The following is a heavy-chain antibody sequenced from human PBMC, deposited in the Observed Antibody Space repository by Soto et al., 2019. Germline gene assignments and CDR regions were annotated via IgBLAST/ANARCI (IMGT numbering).Heavy chain of an antibody. Sequence: QVQLVQSGGEVKKPGASVKVSCKTSGYTFTNYGITWVRQAPGQGLKWMGWISAYNGDTNYAQKFQGRVIMTTDTSTTTAYMELRSLRSDDTAVYYWARGPAGGLRGGVSYWGQGTLVTVSS. V-gene: IGHV1-18*04. D-gene: IGHD2-15*01. CDR2: ISAYNGDT. CDR1: GYTFTNYG. J-gene: IGHJ4*02. CDR3: ARGPAGGLRGGVSY.